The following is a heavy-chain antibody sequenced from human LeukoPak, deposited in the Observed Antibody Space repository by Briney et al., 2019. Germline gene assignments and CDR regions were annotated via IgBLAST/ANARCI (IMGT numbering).Heavy chain of an antibody. J-gene: IGHJ4*02. CDR3: ARGSVVRVTNYFDY. CDR1: GGSISSSSYY. V-gene: IGHV4-39*07. D-gene: IGHD3-10*01. CDR2: IYYSGST. Sequence: PSETLSLTCTVSGGSISSSSYYCGWIRQPPGKGLEWIGSIYYSGSTSYNPSLKSRVTISVDTSKNQFSLKLSSVTAADTAVYYCARGSVVRVTNYFDYWGQGTLVTVSS.